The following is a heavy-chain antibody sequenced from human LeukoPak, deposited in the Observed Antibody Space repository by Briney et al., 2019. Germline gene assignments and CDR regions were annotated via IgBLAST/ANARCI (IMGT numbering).Heavy chain of an antibody. CDR2: IFYSGST. V-gene: IGHV4-59*01. J-gene: IGHJ4*02. Sequence: SETLSLTCTVSGGSISTFYWSWIRQPPGKGLEWIGYIFYSGSTTYNPSLRSRVTISVDTSKNHFSLKLSSVTAADTAVYYCARDPYSYGGYLDYWGQGAVVTVSS. CDR3: ARDPYSYGGYLDY. D-gene: IGHD5-18*01. CDR1: GGSISTFY.